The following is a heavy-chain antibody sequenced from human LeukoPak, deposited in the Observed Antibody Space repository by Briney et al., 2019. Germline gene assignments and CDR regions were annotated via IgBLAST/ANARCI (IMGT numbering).Heavy chain of an antibody. CDR3: ASTVLGYCSGGSCPYFDY. V-gene: IGHV4-34*01. Sequence: PSETLSLTCAVYGGSFSGYYWSWIRQHPGKGLEWIGEINHSGSTNYNPSLKSRVTISVDTSKNQFSLKLSSVTAADTAVYYCASTVLGYCSGGSCPYFDYWGQGTLVTVSS. CDR2: INHSGST. CDR1: GGSFSGYY. D-gene: IGHD2-15*01. J-gene: IGHJ4*02.